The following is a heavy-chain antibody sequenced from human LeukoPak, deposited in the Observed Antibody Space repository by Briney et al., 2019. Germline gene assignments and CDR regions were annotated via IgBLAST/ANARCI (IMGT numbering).Heavy chain of an antibody. D-gene: IGHD6-13*01. CDR3: ARLSSSWYRVDV. CDR1: GFTVSSNY. Sequence: PGGSLRLSCAASGFTVSSNYMSWVRQAPGKGLEWVSVIYSGGSTYYADSVKGRFTISRDNSKNTLYLQMNSLRAEDTAVYYCARLSSSWYRVDVWGQGTTVTVSS. J-gene: IGHJ6*02. CDR2: IYSGGST. V-gene: IGHV3-66*01.